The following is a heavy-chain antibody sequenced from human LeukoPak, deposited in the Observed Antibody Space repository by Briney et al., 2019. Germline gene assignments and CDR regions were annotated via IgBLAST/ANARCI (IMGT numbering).Heavy chain of an antibody. Sequence: PGGSLRLSCAASGFTFSSYAMSWVRQAPGKGLEWVSAISGSGGSTYYADSVKGWFTISRDNSKNTLYLQMNSLRAEDTAVYYCAKGVHSSSWYLVRGFDYWGQGTLVTVSS. CDR3: AKGVHSSSWYLVRGFDY. J-gene: IGHJ4*02. CDR2: ISGSGGST. V-gene: IGHV3-23*01. D-gene: IGHD6-13*01. CDR1: GFTFSSYA.